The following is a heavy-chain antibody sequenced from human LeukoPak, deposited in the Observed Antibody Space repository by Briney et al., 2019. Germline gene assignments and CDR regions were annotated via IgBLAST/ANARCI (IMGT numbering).Heavy chain of an antibody. D-gene: IGHD2-2*02. CDR1: GYTFTSYY. J-gene: IGHJ4*02. Sequence: ASVKVSCKASGYTFTSYYMHWVRQAPGQGLEWMGWINPNSGSTSYAQKFQGRVTMTRDTSISTAYMELSRLRSDDTAVYYCARYPSVGSGDYWGQGTLVTVSS. CDR3: ARYPSVGSGDY. V-gene: IGHV1-2*02. CDR2: INPNSGST.